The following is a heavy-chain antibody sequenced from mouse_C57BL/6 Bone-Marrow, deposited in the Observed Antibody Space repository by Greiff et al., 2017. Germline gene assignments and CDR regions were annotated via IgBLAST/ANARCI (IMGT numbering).Heavy chain of an antibody. CDR2: IDPSDSYT. CDR1: GYTFTSYW. CDR3: AREIYYYGSSPPWFAY. D-gene: IGHD1-1*01. Sequence: VQLQQPGAELVMPGASVKLSCKASGYTFTSYWMPWVKQRPGQGLEWIGEIDPSDSYTNYNQKFKGKSTLTVDTSSSTAYMQLSSLTSEDSAVYYCAREIYYYGSSPPWFAYWGQGTLVTVSA. J-gene: IGHJ3*01. V-gene: IGHV1-69*01.